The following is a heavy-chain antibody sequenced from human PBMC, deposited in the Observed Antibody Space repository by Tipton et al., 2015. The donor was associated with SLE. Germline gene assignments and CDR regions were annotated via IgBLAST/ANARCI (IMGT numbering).Heavy chain of an antibody. J-gene: IGHJ4*02. Sequence: TLSLTCTVSGGSISRIGYYWSWIRQHPGKGLEWIGYIYHTGSTYYNPSLESRLTISVDTSKNQYSLKLNSVIAADTAVYYCARSAPDSSAYPTFFDYWGQGTPVTVSS. D-gene: IGHD3-22*01. V-gene: IGHV4-31*03. CDR1: GGSISRIGYY. CDR2: IYHTGST. CDR3: ARSAPDSSAYPTFFDY.